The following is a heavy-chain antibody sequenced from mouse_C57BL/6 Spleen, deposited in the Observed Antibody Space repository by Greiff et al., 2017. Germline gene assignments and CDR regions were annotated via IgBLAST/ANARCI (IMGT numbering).Heavy chain of an antibody. Sequence: LEESDAELVKPGASVKISCKVSGYTFTDHTIHWMKQRPEQGLEWIGYIYPRDGSTKYNEKFKGKATLTADKSSSTAYMQLNSLTSEDSAVYFCARLDYYGSSPYFDYWGQGTTLTVSS. CDR2: IYPRDGST. V-gene: IGHV1-78*01. D-gene: IGHD1-1*01. CDR3: ARLDYYGSSPYFDY. CDR1: GYTFTDHT. J-gene: IGHJ2*01.